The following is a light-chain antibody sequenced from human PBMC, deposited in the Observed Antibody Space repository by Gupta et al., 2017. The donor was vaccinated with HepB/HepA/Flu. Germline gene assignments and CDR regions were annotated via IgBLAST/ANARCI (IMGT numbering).Light chain of an antibody. Sequence: EIVLTQSPGTLSLSPGERAALSCRASQSIRSNYLAWYQQKPGQAPKLLIYGASSRATGVPDRFSGSGSGTEFTLTISRLEPEDFAVYYCQQYSSSPWTFGQGTKVEIK. V-gene: IGKV3-20*01. CDR3: QQYSSSPWT. CDR1: QSIRSNY. J-gene: IGKJ1*01. CDR2: GAS.